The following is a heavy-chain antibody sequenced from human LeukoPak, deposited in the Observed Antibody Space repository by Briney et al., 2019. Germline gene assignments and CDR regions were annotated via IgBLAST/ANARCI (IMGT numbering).Heavy chain of an antibody. CDR1: GYTFTGYY. CDR3: ARGSGGWYKFDY. J-gene: IGHJ4*02. D-gene: IGHD6-19*01. Sequence: GASVKVSCKASGYTFTGYYMYWVRQAPGQGLEWMGRINPNSGGTNYAQKFQGRVTMTRDTSTSTAYMELSRLTSDDTAVYYRARGSGGWYKFDYWGRGTLVTVSS. CDR2: INPNSGGT. V-gene: IGHV1-2*06.